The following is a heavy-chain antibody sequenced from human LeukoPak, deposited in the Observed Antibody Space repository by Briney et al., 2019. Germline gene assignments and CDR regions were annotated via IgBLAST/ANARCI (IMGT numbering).Heavy chain of an antibody. J-gene: IGHJ4*02. D-gene: IGHD6-13*01. CDR2: IRYDGSNK. CDR1: GFTFSSYG. V-gene: IGHV3-30*02. Sequence: PGGSPRLSCAASGFTFSSYGMHWVRQAPGKGLEWVAFIRYDGSNKYYADSVKGRFTISRDSSKNTLYLQMNSLRVEDTAVYYCVKSTGWYRSSWCLTDWGQGTLVTVSS. CDR3: VKSTGWYRSSWCLTD.